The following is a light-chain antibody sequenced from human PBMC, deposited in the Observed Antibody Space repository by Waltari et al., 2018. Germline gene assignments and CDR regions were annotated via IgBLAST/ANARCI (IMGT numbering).Light chain of an antibody. Sequence: EIVMTQSPATLSVSPGERATLSCRASQSLSVNLAWYQQKPGQVPRLLIYAASPRSTGLPDRFSGRGCGTEFTLTIRALQSEDFADYYCQQYDNWPYTFGQGTKLEIK. CDR3: QQYDNWPYT. J-gene: IGKJ2*01. V-gene: IGKV3-15*01. CDR2: AAS. CDR1: QSLSVN.